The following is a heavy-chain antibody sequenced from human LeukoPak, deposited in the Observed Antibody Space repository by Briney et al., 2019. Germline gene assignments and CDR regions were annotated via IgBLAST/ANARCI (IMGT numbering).Heavy chain of an antibody. CDR2: IYSDNT. Sequence: GGSLRLSCTVSGFTVSSNSMSWVRQAPGKGLEWVSFIYSDNTHYSDSVQGRFTISRDNSKNTLYLQMNSLRAEDTAVYYCARRAGAYSHPYDYWGQGTLVTVSS. CDR1: GFTVSSNS. V-gene: IGHV3-53*01. J-gene: IGHJ4*02. D-gene: IGHD4/OR15-4a*01. CDR3: ARRAGAYSHPYDY.